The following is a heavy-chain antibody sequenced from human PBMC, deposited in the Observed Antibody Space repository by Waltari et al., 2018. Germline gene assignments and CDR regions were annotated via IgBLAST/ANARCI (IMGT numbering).Heavy chain of an antibody. CDR2: INHSGST. D-gene: IGHD3-3*01. Sequence: QVQLQQWGAGLLKPSETLSLTCAVYGRSFSGYYWRWIRQPPGKGLEWIGEINHSGSTNYNPSLKSRVTISVDTSKNQFSLKLSSVTAADTAVYYCARRFYDFWSGHNWFDPWGQGTLVTVSS. V-gene: IGHV4-34*01. J-gene: IGHJ5*02. CDR1: GRSFSGYY. CDR3: ARRFYDFWSGHNWFDP.